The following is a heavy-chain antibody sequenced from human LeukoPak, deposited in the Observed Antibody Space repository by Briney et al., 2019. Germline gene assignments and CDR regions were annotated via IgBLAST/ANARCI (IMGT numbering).Heavy chain of an antibody. Sequence: GSLRLSCAASGLIVSNNYMSWVRQAPGKGLEWVSAIGGRDGSTYYADSVKGRFTISRDNSRNTLYVQMNSLRAEDTAVYYCAKGHYYGSGSLDYWGQGTLVTVSS. V-gene: IGHV3-23*01. CDR2: IGGRDGST. CDR1: GLIVSNNY. CDR3: AKGHYYGSGSLDY. D-gene: IGHD3-10*01. J-gene: IGHJ4*02.